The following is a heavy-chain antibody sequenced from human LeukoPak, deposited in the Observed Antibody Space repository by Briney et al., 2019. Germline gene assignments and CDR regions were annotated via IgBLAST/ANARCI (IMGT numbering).Heavy chain of an antibody. CDR1: GYTFTSYG. V-gene: IGHV1-18*01. J-gene: IGHJ4*02. Sequence: ASVKVSCKASGYTFTSYGISWVRQAPGHGLEWMGWISAYNGNTNYAQKLQGRVTMTTDTSTSTAYMELRSLRSDDTAVYYCARVVRGLLNDYSNYFDYWGQGTLVTVSS. CDR3: ARVVRGLLNDYSNYFDY. D-gene: IGHD4-11*01. CDR2: ISAYNGNT.